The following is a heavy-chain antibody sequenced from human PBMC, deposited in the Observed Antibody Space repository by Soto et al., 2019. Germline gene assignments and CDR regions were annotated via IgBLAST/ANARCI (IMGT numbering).Heavy chain of an antibody. Sequence: GGSLRLSCAASGFTFSSYGMHWVRQAPGKGLEWVAVIWYDGSNKYYADSVKGRFTISRDNSKNTLYLQMNSLRAEDTAVYYCARGSQYNWNVDWFDPWGQGTLVTVSS. V-gene: IGHV3-33*01. CDR3: ARGSQYNWNVDWFDP. D-gene: IGHD1-20*01. CDR2: IWYDGSNK. CDR1: GFTFSSYG. J-gene: IGHJ5*02.